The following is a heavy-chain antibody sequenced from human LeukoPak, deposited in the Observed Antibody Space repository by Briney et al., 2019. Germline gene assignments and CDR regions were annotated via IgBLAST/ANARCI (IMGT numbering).Heavy chain of an antibody. Sequence: PGGSLRLSCAASGLTFSSYEMNWVRQAPGKGLEWVSYISSSGSTIYYADSVKGRFTISRDNAKNSLYLQMNSLRAEDTAVYYCAVYYYDSSGYYPFDYWGQGTLVTVSS. J-gene: IGHJ4*02. V-gene: IGHV3-48*03. CDR1: GLTFSSYE. D-gene: IGHD3-22*01. CDR2: ISSSGSTI. CDR3: AVYYYDSSGYYPFDY.